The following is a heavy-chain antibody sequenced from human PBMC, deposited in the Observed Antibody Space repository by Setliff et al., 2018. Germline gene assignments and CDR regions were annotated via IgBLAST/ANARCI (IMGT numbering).Heavy chain of an antibody. CDR1: GDSMSSYY. Sequence: KTSETLSLTCTVSGDSMSSYYWSWIRQSPGKGLEWIGYVHYSGDSNYNPSLKSRVTMSVDTSKDQFSLNLRSVTAADTAVYYCARYRNYFDSSGQTQYYFDYWGQGTLVTVSS. CDR3: ARYRNYFDSSGQTQYYFDY. CDR2: VHYSGDS. V-gene: IGHV4-59*01. J-gene: IGHJ4*02. D-gene: IGHD3-22*01.